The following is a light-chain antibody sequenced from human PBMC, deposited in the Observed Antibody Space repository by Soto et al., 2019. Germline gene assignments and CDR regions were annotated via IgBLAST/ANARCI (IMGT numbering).Light chain of an antibody. CDR3: QSSDSSLHVV. V-gene: IGLV6-57*01. Sequence: NFMLTQPHSVSDSPGKTVTISCTRSSGSIASNYVQWYQQRPGSSPTTVIYETNRRPSGVPDRFSGSIDSSSNSASLTISGLKTEDEADYYCQSSDSSLHVVFGGGNKLTVL. CDR1: SGSIASNY. J-gene: IGLJ2*01. CDR2: ETN.